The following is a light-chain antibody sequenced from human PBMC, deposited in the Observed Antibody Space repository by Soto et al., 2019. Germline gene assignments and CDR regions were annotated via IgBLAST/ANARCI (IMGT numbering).Light chain of an antibody. V-gene: IGKV1-5*01. CDR2: DAS. Sequence: DIQMTQSPSTLSASVGDRVTITCRASQSVTNWLAWYQQKPGKAPNLLIYDASRLQSGIPSRFSGSASGTEFTLTISSLQPDDFATYYCQQYTTYPYTFGQGNQLEIK. CDR3: QQYTTYPYT. J-gene: IGKJ2*01. CDR1: QSVTNW.